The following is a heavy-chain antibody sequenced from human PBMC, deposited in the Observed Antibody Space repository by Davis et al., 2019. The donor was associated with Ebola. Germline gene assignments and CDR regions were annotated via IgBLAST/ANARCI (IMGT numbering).Heavy chain of an antibody. Sequence: MPSETLSLNCTVSGGSISSYYWSWIRQPPGKGLEWIGYIYYSGSTNYNPSLKSRVTISVDTSKNQFSLKLSSVTAADTAVYYCAREGGRAAMAIGGMDVWGQGTTVTVSS. CDR2: IYYSGST. CDR3: AREGGRAAMAIGGMDV. D-gene: IGHD5-18*01. J-gene: IGHJ6*02. CDR1: GGSISSYY. V-gene: IGHV4-59*12.